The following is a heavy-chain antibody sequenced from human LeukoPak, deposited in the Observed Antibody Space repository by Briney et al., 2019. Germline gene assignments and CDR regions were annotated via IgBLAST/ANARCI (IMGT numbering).Heavy chain of an antibody. J-gene: IGHJ3*01. D-gene: IGHD5-24*01. CDR3: ARRLEVATRKAPNDALDL. V-gene: IGHV3-30*04. CDR1: GFTFSTSA. Sequence: GGSLRLSCAASGFTFSTSAMHWVRQTPGKGLEWVAVMSHDGRHKYYADSVKGRFTISRDNPKNTLYLQMNRLTAEDTAVYYCARRLEVATRKAPNDALDLWGQGTVVTVSS. CDR2: MSHDGRHK.